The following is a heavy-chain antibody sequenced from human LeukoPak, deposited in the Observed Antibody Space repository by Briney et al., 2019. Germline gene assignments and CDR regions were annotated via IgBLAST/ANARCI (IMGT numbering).Heavy chain of an antibody. V-gene: IGHV3-21*01. J-gene: IGHJ6*03. CDR2: ISTTSGNI. CDR1: GFTFSSYS. D-gene: IGHD3-10*01. Sequence: PGGSLRLSCAASGFTFSSYSMNWVRQAPGKGLEWVAAISTTSGNIYYADSVKGRFTISRDNAKNSLYLQMNSLRAEDTAVYYCARAGEYYYYMDVWGKGTTVTVSS. CDR3: ARAGEYYYYMDV.